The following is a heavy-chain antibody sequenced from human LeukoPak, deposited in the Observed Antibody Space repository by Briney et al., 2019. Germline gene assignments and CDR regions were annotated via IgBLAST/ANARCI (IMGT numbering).Heavy chain of an antibody. D-gene: IGHD1-26*01. J-gene: IGHJ3*02. CDR1: GGTFSSYA. V-gene: IGHV1-69*04. CDR2: IIPILGIA. Sequence: GASVKVSCKASGGTFSSYAISWVRQAPGQGLEWMGRIIPILGIANYAQKFQGRVTITADKSTSTAYMELSSLRSEDTAVYYCARISIVGATRSAFDIWGQGTMVTVSS. CDR3: ARISIVGATRSAFDI.